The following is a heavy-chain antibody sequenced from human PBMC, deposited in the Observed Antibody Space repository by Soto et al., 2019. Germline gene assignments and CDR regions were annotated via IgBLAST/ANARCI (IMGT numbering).Heavy chain of an antibody. V-gene: IGHV3-73*01. CDR1: GYTFSDSA. D-gene: IGHD1-26*01. CDR3: ARLWSEREPNFDY. J-gene: IGHJ4*02. CDR2: IRSKVNSYAT. Sequence: GGSLRLSCVASGYTFSDSAIHWVRQASGEGLEWVGRIRSKVNSYATVYAASVRGRFTISRDDSKNTAYLQMNSLKTEDTAVYYCARLWSEREPNFDYWGQGTLVTVSS.